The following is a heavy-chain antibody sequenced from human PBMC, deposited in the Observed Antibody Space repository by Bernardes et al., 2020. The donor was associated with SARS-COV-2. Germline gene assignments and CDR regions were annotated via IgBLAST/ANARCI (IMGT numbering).Heavy chain of an antibody. CDR1: GYTFTSYG. CDR3: ARDDGDYFEYGMDV. V-gene: IGHV1-18*01. Sequence: ASVKVSCKASGYTFTSYGISWVRQAPGQGLEWMGWISAYNGNTNYAQKLQGRVTMTTDTSTSTAYMELRSLRSDDTAVYYCARDDGDYFEYGMDVWGQGTTVTVSS. CDR2: ISAYNGNT. D-gene: IGHD4-17*01. J-gene: IGHJ6*02.